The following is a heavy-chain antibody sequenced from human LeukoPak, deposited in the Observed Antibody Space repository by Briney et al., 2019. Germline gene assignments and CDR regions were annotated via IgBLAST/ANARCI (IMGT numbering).Heavy chain of an antibody. CDR1: GFTFSSYW. CDR2: IKQDGSEI. Sequence: PGGSLRLSCAASGFTFSSYWMSWVRQAPGKGLEWVANIKQDGSEIYYVDSVKGRFTISRDNAKNSLYLQMNSLRAEDTAVYYCARGTYYDSSGYSGYWGQGTLVTVSS. CDR3: ARGTYYDSSGYSGY. D-gene: IGHD3-22*01. J-gene: IGHJ4*02. V-gene: IGHV3-7*01.